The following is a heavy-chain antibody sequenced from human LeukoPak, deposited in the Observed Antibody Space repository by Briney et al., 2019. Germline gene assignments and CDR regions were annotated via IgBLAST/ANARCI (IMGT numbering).Heavy chain of an antibody. V-gene: IGHV1-18*04. CDR1: GYTFTSYG. Sequence: ASVKVSCKASGYTFTSYGISWVRQAPGQGLEWMGWISAYSGNTNYAQKLQGRVTMTTNTSTSTAYMELRSLRSDDTAVYYCARDRLLRYLGYWGQGTLVTVSS. J-gene: IGHJ4*02. D-gene: IGHD2-15*01. CDR2: ISAYSGNT. CDR3: ARDRLLRYLGY.